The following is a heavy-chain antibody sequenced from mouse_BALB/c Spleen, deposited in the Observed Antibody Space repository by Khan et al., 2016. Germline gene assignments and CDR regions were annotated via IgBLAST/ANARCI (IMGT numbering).Heavy chain of an antibody. Sequence: EVELVESGGGLVKPGGSLKLSCAASGFTFSDYYMYWVRQTPEKRLEWVATISDGGSYTYYPDSVKGRFTISRDTAKNNLYLQMSSLKSEDTARYYCARDGNFAYWGQGTLVTVSA. CDR3: ARDGNFAY. V-gene: IGHV5-4*02. J-gene: IGHJ3*01. CDR1: GFTFSDYY. D-gene: IGHD2-1*01. CDR2: ISDGGSYT.